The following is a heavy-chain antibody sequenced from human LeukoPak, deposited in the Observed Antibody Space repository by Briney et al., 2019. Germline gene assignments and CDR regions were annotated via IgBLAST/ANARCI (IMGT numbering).Heavy chain of an antibody. Sequence: GGSLTLSCAASGLTVSNKYMTCVSQPPGRGREWVSLIYSDGRTYYAHSVKGRCTISRDNSKNTLYLQMNSLRVEDTAVYFCARGPSLSGYLDAFDIWGQGTMVTVSS. V-gene: IGHV3-53*01. CDR1: GLTVSNKY. CDR2: IYSDGRT. D-gene: IGHD3-22*01. CDR3: ARGPSLSGYLDAFDI. J-gene: IGHJ3*02.